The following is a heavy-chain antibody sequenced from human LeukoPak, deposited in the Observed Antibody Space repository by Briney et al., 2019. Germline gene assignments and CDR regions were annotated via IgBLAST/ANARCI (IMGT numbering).Heavy chain of an antibody. CDR1: GYTFTSYD. J-gene: IGHJ4*02. CDR3: ARAPCNWGFDY. CDR2: MNPNSGTT. Sequence: ASVKVSCKASGYTFTSYDFNWVRQAPGQGPEWIGWMNPNSGTTGYAQKFQGRVTMTRDTSISTAYMDLSSLRSEDTAVYYCARAPCNWGFDYWGQGTLVTVSS. V-gene: IGHV1-8*01. D-gene: IGHD7-27*01.